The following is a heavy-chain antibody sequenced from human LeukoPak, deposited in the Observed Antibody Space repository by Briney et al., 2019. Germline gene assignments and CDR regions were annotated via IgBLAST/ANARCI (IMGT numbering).Heavy chain of an antibody. D-gene: IGHD3-10*01. CDR1: GFTFSSYW. V-gene: IGHV3-7*01. CDR2: IKQDGSEK. J-gene: IGHJ4*02. CDR3: ASELWFGELSTDY. Sequence: GGSLRLPCAASGFTFSSYWMSWVRQAPGKGLEWVANIKQDGSEKYYVDSVKGRFTISRDNAKNSLYLQMNSLRAEDTAVYYCASELWFGELSTDYWGQGTLVTVSS.